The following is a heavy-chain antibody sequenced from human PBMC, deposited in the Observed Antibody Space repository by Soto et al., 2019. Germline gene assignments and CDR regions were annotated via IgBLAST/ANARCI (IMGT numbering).Heavy chain of an antibody. CDR1: GGSISSSIYY. Sequence: PSETLSLTCTVSGGSISSSIYYWGWIRQPPGKGLEWIGSIYYSGSTYYNPSLKSRVTISVDTSKNQFSLKLSSVTAADTAVYYCARRLLDYDFWSGFDYWGQGTLVTVSS. CDR2: IYYSGST. V-gene: IGHV4-39*01. D-gene: IGHD3-3*01. J-gene: IGHJ4*02. CDR3: ARRLLDYDFWSGFDY.